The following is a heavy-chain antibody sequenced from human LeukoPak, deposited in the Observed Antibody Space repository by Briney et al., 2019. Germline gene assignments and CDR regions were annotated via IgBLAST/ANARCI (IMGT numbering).Heavy chain of an antibody. CDR1: GFTFSSYE. Sequence: GGSLRLSCAASGFTFSSYEMNWVRQAPGKGLEWDSYISSSGSTIYYADSVEGRFTISRDNAKNSLYLQMHSLRAEDTAVYYCARVHRRRAIPAALYYFDYWGQGTLVTVSS. CDR3: ARVHRRRAIPAALYYFDY. V-gene: IGHV3-48*03. CDR2: ISSSGSTI. J-gene: IGHJ4*02. D-gene: IGHD2-2*01.